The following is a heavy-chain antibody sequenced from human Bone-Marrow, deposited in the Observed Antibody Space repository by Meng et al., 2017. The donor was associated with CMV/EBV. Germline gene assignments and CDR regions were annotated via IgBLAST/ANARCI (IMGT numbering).Heavy chain of an antibody. J-gene: IGHJ4*02. D-gene: IGHD1-26*01. CDR3: ARRGVGLSMDY. Sequence: SETLSLTCAVYGESFSGYYWSWIRQHPGKGLVWIGEIDHNGRTNCNPSLKSRVVISIVTSKNQYSLKLNSVTAADTATYFCARRGVGLSMDYWGQGTLVTVSS. V-gene: IGHV4-34*01. CDR1: GESFSGYY. CDR2: IDHNGRT.